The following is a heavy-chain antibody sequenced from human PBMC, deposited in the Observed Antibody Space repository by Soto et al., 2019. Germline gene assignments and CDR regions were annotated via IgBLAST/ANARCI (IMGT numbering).Heavy chain of an antibody. CDR3: TIGSWSGEVFDI. Sequence: QVQLVQSGAEVKKPGSSVKVSCKDSGGTFSTYSMFWVRQAPGQGLEWMGRIIPMLGVRNYAQRFQDRVTIIADKATATVHMELSSLRAEDTALDYCTIGSWSGEVFDIWGQGTMVTVSS. D-gene: IGHD2-21*01. CDR1: GGTFSTYS. J-gene: IGHJ3*02. CDR2: IIPMLGVR. V-gene: IGHV1-69*02.